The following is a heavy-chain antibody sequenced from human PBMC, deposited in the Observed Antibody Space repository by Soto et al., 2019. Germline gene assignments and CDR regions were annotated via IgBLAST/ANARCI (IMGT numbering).Heavy chain of an antibody. CDR2: IDPSDSYT. D-gene: IGHD6-25*01. CDR3: ASPQGGSTYYYYGMDV. V-gene: IGHV5-10-1*01. J-gene: IGHJ6*02. CDR1: GYSFTSYW. Sequence: GESLKISCXGSGYSFTSYWISWVRQMPGKGLEWMGRIDPSDSYTNYSPSFQGHVTISADKSISTAYLQWSSLKASDTAMYYCASPQGGSTYYYYGMDVWGQGTTVTVSS.